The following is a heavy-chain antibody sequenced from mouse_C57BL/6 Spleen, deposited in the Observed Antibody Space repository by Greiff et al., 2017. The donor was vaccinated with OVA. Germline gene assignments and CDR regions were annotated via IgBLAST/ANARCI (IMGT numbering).Heavy chain of an antibody. CDR3: ARSGGYDVGDDFDY. D-gene: IGHD2-2*01. CDR1: GYTFTSYW. Sequence: QVQLQQPGAELVKPGASVKMSCKASGYTFTSYWITWVKQRPGQGLEWIGDIYPGSGSNNYNEKFKSKATMTVDTSSSTAYMQLSSLTSEDAAVYYCARSGGYDVGDDFDYWGQGTTLTVSS. CDR2: IYPGSGSN. V-gene: IGHV1-55*01. J-gene: IGHJ2*01.